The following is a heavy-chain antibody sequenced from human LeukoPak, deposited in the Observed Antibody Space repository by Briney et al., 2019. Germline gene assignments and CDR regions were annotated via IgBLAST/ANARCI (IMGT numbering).Heavy chain of an antibody. V-gene: IGHV4-59*08. Sequence: SSETLSLTCTVSGXSISSYYWSWIRQPPGKGLEWIGNIFYSGSPNYNPSLKSRVTISFDTSKNQFSLKLSSVTAADTAVYYCARVGHLAAAGTYDYWGQGTLVTVSS. CDR2: IFYSGSP. D-gene: IGHD6-13*01. CDR3: ARVGHLAAAGTYDY. J-gene: IGHJ4*02. CDR1: GXSISSYY.